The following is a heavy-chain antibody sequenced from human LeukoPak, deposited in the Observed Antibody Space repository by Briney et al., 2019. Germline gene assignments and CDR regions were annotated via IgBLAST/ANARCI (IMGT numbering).Heavy chain of an antibody. CDR1: GFNFNDYY. CDR3: ARVVSSRSTVGFDP. D-gene: IGHD5/OR15-5a*01. Sequence: GGSLRLSCAASGFNFNDYYMSWIRQAPGKGLEWVSYITTGRTLSYADSVKGRFTISRDNAKNSLFLQMKSLRVEDTAVYYCARVVSSRSTVGFDPSGQGTLVTVSS. CDR2: ITTGRTL. V-gene: IGHV3-11*04. J-gene: IGHJ5*02.